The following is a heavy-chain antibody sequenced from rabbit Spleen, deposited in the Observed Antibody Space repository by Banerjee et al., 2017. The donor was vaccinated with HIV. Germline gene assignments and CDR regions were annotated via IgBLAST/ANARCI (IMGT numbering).Heavy chain of an antibody. Sequence: QEQLEESGGGLVKPEGSLTLTCKASGFSFSDRDVMCWVRQAPGKGLEWIGCINTATGKGFYATCAKGRFTIFRTSSSTVTLQMTSLTAAVTASYFCARDTSISFSSYGMDLWGPGTLVPVS. CDR3: ARDTSISFSSYGMDL. CDR2: INTATGKG. V-gene: IGHV1S45*01. CDR1: GFSFSDRDV. D-gene: IGHD1-1*01. J-gene: IGHJ6*01.